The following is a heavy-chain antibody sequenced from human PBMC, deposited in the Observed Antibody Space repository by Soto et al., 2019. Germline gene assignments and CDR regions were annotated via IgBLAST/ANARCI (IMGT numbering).Heavy chain of an antibody. D-gene: IGHD6-13*01. CDR2: IYYSGST. V-gene: IGHV4-59*01. CDR3: ARDLIAAGGYGMDV. Sequence: KPSGRLSLSSASCSESMSSYYWAWIWQTPGKGLEWIGYIYYSGSTNYNPSLKSRVTISVDTSKNQFSLKLSSVTAADTAVYYCARDLIAAGGYGMDVWGQGTTVTVSS. CDR1: SESMSSYY. J-gene: IGHJ6*02.